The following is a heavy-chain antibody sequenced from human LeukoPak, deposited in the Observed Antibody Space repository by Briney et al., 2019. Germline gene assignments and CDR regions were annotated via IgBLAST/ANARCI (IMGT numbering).Heavy chain of an antibody. CDR1: GYALIAVA. D-gene: IGHD2/OR15-2a*01. V-gene: IGHV1-24*01. Sequence: ASVKVSCKVSGYALIAVAMHWLRQAPGKGLEWMGGIDLEEGKKINAQKFQGRLSVTEDTSTDTAHMELSNLRSEDTAVYYCARIPGSEDKEGYYFDYWGQGTLVTVSS. CDR3: ARIPGSEDKEGYYFDY. CDR2: IDLEEGKK. J-gene: IGHJ4*02.